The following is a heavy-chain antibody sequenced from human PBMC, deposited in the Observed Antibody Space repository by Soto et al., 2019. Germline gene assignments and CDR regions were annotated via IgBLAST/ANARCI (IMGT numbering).Heavy chain of an antibody. Sequence: LRLSCAASGFTFSDYYMSWIRQAPGKGLEWVSYITGSGSNVYYADSVKGRFPMSRDNAKNSLYLQMNSLRAEDTAVYYCARVTSSKYYFGMDVWGQGTTVTVSS. V-gene: IGHV3-11*01. CDR2: ITGSGSNV. J-gene: IGHJ6*02. CDR3: ARVTSSKYYFGMDV. CDR1: GFTFSDYY.